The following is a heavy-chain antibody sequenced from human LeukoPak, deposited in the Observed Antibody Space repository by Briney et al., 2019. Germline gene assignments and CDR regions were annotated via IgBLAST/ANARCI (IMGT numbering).Heavy chain of an antibody. CDR3: ARGGTYNDILSFDP. D-gene: IGHD3-9*01. Sequence: SETLSLTCTVSGGSISYYYWTWIRQSHGKELAWIGQIYYTGSTYYNPSLKRRVTISVDTSRNQFSLNLTSVTAADTAVYYCARGGTYNDILSFDPWGQGTLVTVSS. CDR1: GGSISYYY. J-gene: IGHJ5*02. CDR2: IYYTGST. V-gene: IGHV4-59*01.